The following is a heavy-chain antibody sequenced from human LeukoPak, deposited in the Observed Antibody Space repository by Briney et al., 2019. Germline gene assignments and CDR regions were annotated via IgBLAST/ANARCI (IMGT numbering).Heavy chain of an antibody. Sequence: SETLSLTCAVYGGSFSGYYWSWIRQPPGKGLEWIGEINHSGSTNYNPSLKSRVTISVVTSKNQFSLKLSSVIAADTAVYYCARGGNVGLSYWGQGTLVTVSS. J-gene: IGHJ4*02. CDR1: GGSFSGYY. V-gene: IGHV4-34*01. D-gene: IGHD1-26*01. CDR3: ARGGNVGLSY. CDR2: INHSGST.